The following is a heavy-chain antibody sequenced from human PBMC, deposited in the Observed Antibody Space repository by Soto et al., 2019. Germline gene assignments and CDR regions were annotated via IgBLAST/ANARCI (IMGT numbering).Heavy chain of an antibody. V-gene: IGHV4-31*03. D-gene: IGHD3-22*01. CDR2: IYYSGST. Sequence: QVQLQESGPGLVKPSQTLSLTCTVSGGSISSGGYYWSWIRQHPGKGLEWIGYIYYSGSTYYNPSLKSRVTISVDTSKNQFSLKLSSVTAADTAVYYCARDQGGSYDYYDSSGYYPGYFDYWGQGTLVTVSS. CDR1: GGSISSGGYY. J-gene: IGHJ4*02. CDR3: ARDQGGSYDYYDSSGYYPGYFDY.